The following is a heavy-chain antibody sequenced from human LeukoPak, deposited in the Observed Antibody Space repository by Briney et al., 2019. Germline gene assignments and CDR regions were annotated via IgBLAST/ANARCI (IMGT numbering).Heavy chain of an antibody. Sequence: SETLSLTCTVSGGSISSGSYYWGWIRQPPGKGLEWIGSIYFTGSTYYNPSLKSRVTISVDTSKNQFSLKLTSVTAADTAVYYCARVAQKLERIIVAGTSEWRANWYFDLWGRGTLVTVSS. J-gene: IGHJ2*01. CDR2: IYFTGST. V-gene: IGHV4-39*01. CDR1: GGSISSGSYY. CDR3: ARVAQKLERIIVAGTSEWRANWYFDL. D-gene: IGHD6-19*01.